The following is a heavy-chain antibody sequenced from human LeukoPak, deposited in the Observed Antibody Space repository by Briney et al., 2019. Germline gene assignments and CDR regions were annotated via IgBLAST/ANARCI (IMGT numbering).Heavy chain of an antibody. D-gene: IGHD3-22*01. CDR3: ARDTSDTSGYYYEGDAFDI. Sequence: GGSLRLSCAASGFTFSNYGMNWVRQTPGKGLEWVSGIGGSGGYHTYYADSVRGRFTISRDNAKNTLYLQMNSLRAEDTAVYFCARDTSDTSGYYYEGDAFDIWGHGTMVTVSS. CDR2: IGGSGGYHT. J-gene: IGHJ3*02. CDR1: GFTFSNYG. V-gene: IGHV3-23*01.